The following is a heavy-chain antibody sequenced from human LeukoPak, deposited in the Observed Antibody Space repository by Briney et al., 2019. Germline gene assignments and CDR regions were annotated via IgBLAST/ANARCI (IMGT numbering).Heavy chain of an antibody. CDR1: GFTFSSHG. CDR2: IWYDGSNK. V-gene: IGHV3-33*01. Sequence: GSLRLSCAASGFTFSSHGMHWVRQAPGKGLEWVAVIWYDGSNKYYADSVKGRFTISRDNSKNTLYLQMNSLRAEDTAVYYCARDLETFDIWGQGTMVTVSS. J-gene: IGHJ3*02. CDR3: ARDLETFDI.